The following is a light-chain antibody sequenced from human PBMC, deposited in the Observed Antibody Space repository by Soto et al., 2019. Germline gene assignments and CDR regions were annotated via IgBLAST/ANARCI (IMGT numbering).Light chain of an antibody. Sequence: DIVMTQSPDSLTVSLGERATITCKSSLSLFWSSNNKDYFAWYQQKPGQPPKLLIKWASARESGVPDRFSGSVSGTDFTLTIISLQTEDVAVDYFQQYYSLPLPFGGGNPVEIK. CDR3: QQYYSLPLP. J-gene: IGKJ4*01. V-gene: IGKV4-1*01. CDR2: WAS. CDR1: LSLFWSSNNKDY.